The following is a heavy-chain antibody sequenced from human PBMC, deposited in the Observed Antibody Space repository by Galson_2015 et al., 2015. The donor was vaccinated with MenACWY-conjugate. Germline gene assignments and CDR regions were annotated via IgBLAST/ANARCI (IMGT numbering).Heavy chain of an antibody. V-gene: IGHV3-23*01. CDR2: ISGSGGST. D-gene: IGHD6-19*01. CDR3: AKAEAVEYFQH. J-gene: IGHJ1*01. Sequence: GKGLEWVSAISGSGGSTYYADSVKGRFTISRDNSKNTLYLQMNSLRAEDTAVYYCAKAEAVEYFQHWGQGTLVTVSS.